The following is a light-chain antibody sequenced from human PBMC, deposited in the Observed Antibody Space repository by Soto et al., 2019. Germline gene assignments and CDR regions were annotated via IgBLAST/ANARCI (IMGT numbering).Light chain of an antibody. Sequence: EIVMTQSPATLSVSPGERATLSCRASQSVSSNLAWYQQKPGQAPRLLIYGASTRVTGIPARFSGGGSGTEFTLTISSLQSEDFAVYYCQKYNNWPGTFGQGTKVEIK. V-gene: IGKV3-15*01. J-gene: IGKJ1*01. CDR1: QSVSSN. CDR2: GAS. CDR3: QKYNNWPGT.